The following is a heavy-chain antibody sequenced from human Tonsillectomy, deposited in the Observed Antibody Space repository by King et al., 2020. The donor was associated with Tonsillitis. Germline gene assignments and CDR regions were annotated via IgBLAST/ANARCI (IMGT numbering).Heavy chain of an antibody. CDR2: VSGSGGST. V-gene: IGHV3-23*04. CDR3: AKDVAVAGGVLYFDY. J-gene: IGHJ4*02. Sequence: VQLVESGGGLVQPGGSLRLSCAVSGFTFRSYAMSWVRQAPGKGLEWVSAVSGSGGSTYDADSVKGRFTISRDNSKNTLHLQMKSLRAEDTAVYYCAKDVAVAGGVLYFDYWGQGTLVTVSS. D-gene: IGHD6-19*01. CDR1: GFTFRSYA.